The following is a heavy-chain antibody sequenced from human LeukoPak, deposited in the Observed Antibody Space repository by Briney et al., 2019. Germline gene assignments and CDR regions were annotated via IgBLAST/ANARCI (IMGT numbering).Heavy chain of an antibody. CDR1: GYTFTSYG. J-gene: IGHJ3*02. CDR2: FDPEDGET. D-gene: IGHD3-22*01. Sequence: GASVKVSCKASGYTFTSYGISWVRQAPGKGLEWMGGFDPEDGETIYAQKFQGRVTMTEDTSTDTAYMELSSLRSEDTAVYYCATYYYDSSGFTIGAFDIWGQGTMVTVSS. CDR3: ATYYYDSSGFTIGAFDI. V-gene: IGHV1-24*01.